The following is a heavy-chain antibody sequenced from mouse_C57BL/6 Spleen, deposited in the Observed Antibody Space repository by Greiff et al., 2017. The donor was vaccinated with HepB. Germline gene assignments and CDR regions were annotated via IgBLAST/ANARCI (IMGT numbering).Heavy chain of an antibody. CDR1: GFTFSDYG. CDR3: ARRADYYGSSRSYLDY. Sequence: EVQGVESGGGLVKPGGSLKLSCAASGFTFSDYGMHWVRQAPEKGLEWVAYISSGSSNIYYADTVKGRFTISRDNAKNTLFLQMTSLRSEDTAMYYCARRADYYGSSRSYLDYWGQGTTLTVSS. D-gene: IGHD1-1*01. V-gene: IGHV5-17*01. J-gene: IGHJ2*01. CDR2: ISSGSSNI.